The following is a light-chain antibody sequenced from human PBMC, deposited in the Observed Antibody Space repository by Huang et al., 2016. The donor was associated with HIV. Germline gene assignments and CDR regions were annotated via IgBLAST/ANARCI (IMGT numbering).Light chain of an antibody. CDR1: QNVRSN. CDR3: QQYDNWPPGLT. J-gene: IGKJ4*01. CDR2: ETS. Sequence: EIVMTQSPATLSVSPGGGATLSCRASQNVRSNLAWYQQTPGQAPRLLIYETSTRACGVPARFSGRGSGTEFTLTISGLQSEDFAVYYCQQYDNWPPGLTFGGGTKVEI. V-gene: IGKV3D-15*01.